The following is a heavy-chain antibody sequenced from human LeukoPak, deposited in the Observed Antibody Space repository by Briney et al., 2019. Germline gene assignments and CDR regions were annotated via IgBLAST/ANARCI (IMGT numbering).Heavy chain of an antibody. Sequence: PSETLSLTCTVSGGSISSYYWSWIRQPPGKGLEWIGNIFYSGSTYYSPSLRSRVTISLDTSRNQFSLKLNSVTAADTAVYYCAKSNGYGLVDIWGQGTMVPSLQ. V-gene: IGHV4-59*12. D-gene: IGHD3-10*01. CDR2: IFYSGST. J-gene: IGHJ3*02. CDR1: GGSISSYY. CDR3: AKSNGYGLVDI.